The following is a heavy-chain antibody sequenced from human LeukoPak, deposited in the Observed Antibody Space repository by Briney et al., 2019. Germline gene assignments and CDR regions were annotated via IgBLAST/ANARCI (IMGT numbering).Heavy chain of an antibody. CDR1: RGTFSSYA. Sequence: ASVKVSCKASRGTFSSYAISWVRQAPGQGLEWMGGIIPIFGTANYAQKFQGRVTSTTDETTSTVYMELSSLRSEDTAVYYCARGWAHSSSSSVVGNWGQGTLVTVSS. D-gene: IGHD6-6*01. J-gene: IGHJ4*02. CDR3: ARGWAHSSSSSVVGN. V-gene: IGHV1-69*05. CDR2: IIPIFGTA.